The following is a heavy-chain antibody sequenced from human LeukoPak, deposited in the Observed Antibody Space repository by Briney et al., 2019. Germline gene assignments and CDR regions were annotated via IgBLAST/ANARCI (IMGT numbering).Heavy chain of an antibody. J-gene: IGHJ5*02. V-gene: IGHV4-30-4*07. CDR2: IYYSGNT. Sequence: SETLSLTCAVSGGSISSGDYSWNWIRQPPGKGLEWIGFIYYSGNTYYNPSLKSRVTISVDTSKNRFSLKLNSVTAADTAVYYCARGSHYYDTSGYYNWFDPWGQGTLVTVSS. D-gene: IGHD3-22*01. CDR1: GGSISSGDYS. CDR3: ARGSHYYDTSGYYNWFDP.